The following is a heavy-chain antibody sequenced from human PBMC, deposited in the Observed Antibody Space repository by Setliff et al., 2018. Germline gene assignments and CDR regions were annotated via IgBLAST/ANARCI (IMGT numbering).Heavy chain of an antibody. CDR2: INAGNGNT. Sequence: ASVKVSCKASGYTFTNYAMHWVRQAPGQRLEWMGWINAGNGNTKYSQKFQGRVTITRDTSASTAYMELSSLRSEDTAVYYCARDPASSGYDTYYYYYYGMDVWGQGTTVTVSS. J-gene: IGHJ6*02. CDR3: ARDPASSGYDTYYYYYYGMDV. D-gene: IGHD5-12*01. V-gene: IGHV1-3*01. CDR1: GYTFTNYA.